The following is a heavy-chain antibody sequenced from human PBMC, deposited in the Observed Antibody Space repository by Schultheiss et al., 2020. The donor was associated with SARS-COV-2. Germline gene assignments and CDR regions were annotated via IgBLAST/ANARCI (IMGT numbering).Heavy chain of an antibody. CDR3: ARDRSMGY. Sequence: SETLSLTCAVSGGSISSYYWSWIRQPPGKGLEWIGYIYYSGSTNYNPSLKSRVTISVDTSKNQFSLKLSSVTAADTAVYYCARDRSMGYWGQGTLVTVSS. V-gene: IGHV4-59*01. CDR1: GGSISSYY. D-gene: IGHD3-3*02. CDR2: IYYSGST. J-gene: IGHJ4*02.